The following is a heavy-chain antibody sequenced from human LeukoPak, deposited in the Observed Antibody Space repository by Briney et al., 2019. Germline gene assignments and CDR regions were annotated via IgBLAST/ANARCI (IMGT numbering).Heavy chain of an antibody. CDR2: IYYSGST. CDR1: GGSISSYY. CDR3: ARRLMGGTFDY. D-gene: IGHD2-8*01. J-gene: IGHJ4*02. Sequence: KPSETLSLTCTVSGGSISSYYWSWIRQPPGKGLEWIGYIYYSGSTNYNPSLKSRVTMSVDTSKKQFSLKLTSVTAADTAIYYCARRLMGGTFDYWGQGTLVTVSA. V-gene: IGHV4-59*08.